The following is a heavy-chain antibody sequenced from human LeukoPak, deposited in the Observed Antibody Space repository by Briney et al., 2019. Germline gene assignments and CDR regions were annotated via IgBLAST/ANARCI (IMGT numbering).Heavy chain of an antibody. CDR3: ATDLNTVTFDY. V-gene: IGHV1-69*06. CDR2: IIPIFGTA. J-gene: IGHJ4*02. D-gene: IGHD4-17*01. Sequence: SVKVSCKASGGTFSSYAISWVQQAPGQGLEWMGRIIPIFGTANYAQKFRGRVTMTEDTSTDTAYMELSSLRSEDTAVYYCATDLNTVTFDYWGQGTLVTVSS. CDR1: GGTFSSYA.